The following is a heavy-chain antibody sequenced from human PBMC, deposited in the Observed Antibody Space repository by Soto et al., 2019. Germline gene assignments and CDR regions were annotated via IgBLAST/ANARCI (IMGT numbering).Heavy chain of an antibody. J-gene: IGHJ4*02. CDR3: ARGFSSGWPFGY. D-gene: IGHD6-19*01. V-gene: IGHV1-46*01. CDR1: GYTFTNYY. Sequence: QVQLVQSGAEVKKPGASVKVSCKASGYTFTNYYMHWVRQAPGQGLEWMGIINPSGGSTTYAQKFQCRVTMTRDTSTSTVYMELSSLRSEDTAVYYCARGFSSGWPFGYWGQGTSVTVSS. CDR2: INPSGGST.